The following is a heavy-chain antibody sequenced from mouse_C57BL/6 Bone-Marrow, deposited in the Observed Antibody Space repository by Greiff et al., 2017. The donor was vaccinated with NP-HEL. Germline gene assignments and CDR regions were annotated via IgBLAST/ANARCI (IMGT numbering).Heavy chain of an antibody. V-gene: IGHV5-12*01. J-gene: IGHJ4*01. CDR3: ARPYTGY. Sequence: EVKLQESGGGLVQPGGSLKLSCAASGFTFSDYYMYWVRQTPEKRLEWVAYISNGGGSTYYPDTVKGRFTISRDNAKNTLYLQMSRLKSEDTAMYYCARPYTGYWGQGTSVTVSS. CDR1: GFTFSDYY. CDR2: ISNGGGST.